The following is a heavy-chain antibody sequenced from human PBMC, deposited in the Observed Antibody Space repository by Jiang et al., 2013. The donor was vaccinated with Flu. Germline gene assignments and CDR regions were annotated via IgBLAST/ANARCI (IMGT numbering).Heavy chain of an antibody. D-gene: IGHD6-13*01. J-gene: IGHJ4*02. V-gene: IGHV4-34*01. Sequence: YGGSFSGYYWSWIRQPPGKGLEWIGEINHSGSTNYNPSLKSRVTISVDTSKNQFSLKLSSVTAADTAVYYCARGSIAAAGRGNNDYWGQGTLVTVSS. CDR3: ARGSIAAAGRGNNDY. CDR2: INHSGST. CDR1: GGSFSGYY.